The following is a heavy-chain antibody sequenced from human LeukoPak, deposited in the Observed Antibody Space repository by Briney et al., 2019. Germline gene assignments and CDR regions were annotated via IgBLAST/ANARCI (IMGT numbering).Heavy chain of an antibody. CDR1: GYTFTSYG. CDR2: ISAYNGNT. V-gene: IGHV1-18*01. J-gene: IGHJ4*02. Sequence: ASVKVSCKASGYTFTSYGISWVRQAPGQGLEWMGWISAYNGNTNYAQKLQGRVTMTTNTSTSTAYMELRSLRSDDTAVYYCARAHDSSGYYLFGYWGQGTLVTVSS. CDR3: ARAHDSSGYYLFGY. D-gene: IGHD3-22*01.